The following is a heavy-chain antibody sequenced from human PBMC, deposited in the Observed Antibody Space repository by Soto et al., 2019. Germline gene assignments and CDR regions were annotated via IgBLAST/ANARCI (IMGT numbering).Heavy chain of an antibody. CDR1: GFPLSTYG. Sequence: EVQLLESGGGLVQPGGSMRLSCAASGFPLSTYGMSWVRQAPGKGLEWGSSITGTGGDTYYADSVKGRFTSSRDNSNNMLYLQMNSLRVEDTAVYYFARIRGYRYGLDVWCQGTTITVSS. V-gene: IGHV3-23*01. CDR2: ITGTGGDT. J-gene: IGHJ6*02. D-gene: IGHD4-4*01. CDR3: ARIRGYRYGLDV.